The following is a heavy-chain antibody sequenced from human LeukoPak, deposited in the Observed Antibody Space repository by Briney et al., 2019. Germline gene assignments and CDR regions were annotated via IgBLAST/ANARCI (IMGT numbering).Heavy chain of an antibody. D-gene: IGHD4-17*01. V-gene: IGHV4-31*03. CDR1: GGSISSGGYH. Sequence: PSQTLSLTCTVSGGSISSGGYHWSWIRQHPGKGLEWIGYIYCSGSTYYNPSLKSRVTISVDTSKNQFSLKLSSVTAADTAVYYCARKYGDYPYYFDYWGQGTLVTVSS. CDR3: ARKYGDYPYYFDY. CDR2: IYCSGST. J-gene: IGHJ4*02.